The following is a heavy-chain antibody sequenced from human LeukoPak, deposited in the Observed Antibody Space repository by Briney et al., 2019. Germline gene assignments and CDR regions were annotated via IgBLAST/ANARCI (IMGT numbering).Heavy chain of an antibody. CDR3: AREMVAVAARSDY. V-gene: IGHV3-23*01. D-gene: IGHD6-19*01. CDR2: ISGSGGTT. Sequence: GGSLRLSCAASGFTFSSYAMSWVRQAPGKGLEWVSAISGSGGTTYYADSVKGRFTISRDNAKNSLYLQMNRLRVEDTAVYYCAREMVAVAARSDYWGQGTLVTVSS. J-gene: IGHJ4*02. CDR1: GFTFSSYA.